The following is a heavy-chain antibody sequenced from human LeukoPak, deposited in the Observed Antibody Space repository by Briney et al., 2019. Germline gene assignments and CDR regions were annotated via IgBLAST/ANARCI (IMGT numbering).Heavy chain of an antibody. Sequence: GGSLRLSCAASELMFSSYAMSWVRQAPGKGLEWVSGISDDSGSTYYADSVRGRFTISRANSKTTRYLHMNSLRVEATAIYYCAKDQYSSGWYSDYWGQGTLVTVSS. CDR1: ELMFSSYA. J-gene: IGHJ4*02. V-gene: IGHV3-23*01. CDR3: AKDQYSSGWYSDY. D-gene: IGHD6-19*01. CDR2: ISDDSGST.